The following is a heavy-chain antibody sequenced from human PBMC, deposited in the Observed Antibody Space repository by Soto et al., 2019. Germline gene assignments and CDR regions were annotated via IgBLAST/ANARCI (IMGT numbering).Heavy chain of an antibody. Sequence: PGGSLRLSCAASGFTFSSYAMHWVRQAPGKGLEWVAVISYDGSNKYYADSVKGRFTISRDNSKNTLYLQMNSLRAEDTAVYYCARDPATITGIFGSRFDYWGQGTLVTVSS. V-gene: IGHV3-30-3*01. CDR1: GFTFSSYA. D-gene: IGHD5-12*01. CDR3: ARDPATITGIFGSRFDY. J-gene: IGHJ4*02. CDR2: ISYDGSNK.